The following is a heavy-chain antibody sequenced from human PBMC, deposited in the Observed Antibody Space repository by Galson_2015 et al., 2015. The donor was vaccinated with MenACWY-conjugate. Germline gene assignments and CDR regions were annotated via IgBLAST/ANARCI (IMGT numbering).Heavy chain of an antibody. CDR3: ASLLLDV. J-gene: IGHJ6*02. V-gene: IGHV4-34*01. CDR1: GGSFSDYF. D-gene: IGHD3-22*01. CDR2: INHSGST. Sequence: ATLSLTCAVFGGSFSDYFWSWVSQPPGKGLEWIGDINHSGSTNYNPSLKSRVTILVDTSRNQISLKLSSVTAADTAVYYCASLLLDVWGQGTTVTVSS.